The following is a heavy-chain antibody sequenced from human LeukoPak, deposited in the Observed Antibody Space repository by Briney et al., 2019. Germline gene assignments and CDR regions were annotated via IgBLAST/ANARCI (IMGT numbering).Heavy chain of an antibody. CDR1: GGSIST. Sequence: SETLSLTCSVSGGSISTCSWLRQPPGKGLEWIGYMYYSGTTYYNPSLKSRVIISVDTSKNQFSLKLSSMTAADTAVYYCATGGGHSYGSEYSIDYWGQGTLVTVSS. D-gene: IGHD5-18*01. CDR3: ATGGGHSYGSEYSIDY. J-gene: IGHJ4*02. V-gene: IGHV4-30-4*08. CDR2: MYYSGTT.